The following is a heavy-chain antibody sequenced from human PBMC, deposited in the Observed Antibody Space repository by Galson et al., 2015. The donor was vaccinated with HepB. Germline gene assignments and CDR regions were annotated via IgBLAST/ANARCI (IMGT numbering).Heavy chain of an antibody. V-gene: IGHV3-30*04. J-gene: IGHJ6*02. CDR2: ISYDGSNK. CDR3: ARGELSSGWHRTLYYYGMDV. Sequence: SLRLSCAASGFTFSSYAMHWVRQAPGKGLEWVAVISYDGSNKYYADSVKGRFTISRDNSKNTLYLQMNSLRAEDTAVYYCARGELSSGWHRTLYYYGMDVWGQGTTVTVSS. CDR1: GFTFSSYA. D-gene: IGHD6-19*01.